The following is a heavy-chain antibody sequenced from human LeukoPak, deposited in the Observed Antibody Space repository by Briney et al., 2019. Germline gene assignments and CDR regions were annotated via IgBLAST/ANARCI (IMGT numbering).Heavy chain of an antibody. CDR2: IYYSGST. D-gene: IGHD3-10*01. V-gene: IGHV4-59*01. Sequence: SETLSLTCTVSGGSISSYYWSWLRQPPGKGLEWIGYIYYSGSTNYNPSLKSRVTISVDTSKNQFSLKLSSVTAADTAVYYCASWGDYYGSGHRNAFDIWGQGTMVTVPS. J-gene: IGHJ3*02. CDR3: ASWGDYYGSGHRNAFDI. CDR1: GGSISSYY.